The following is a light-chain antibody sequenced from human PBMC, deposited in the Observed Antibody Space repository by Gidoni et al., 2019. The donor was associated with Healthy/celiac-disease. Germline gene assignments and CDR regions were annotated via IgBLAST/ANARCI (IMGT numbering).Light chain of an antibody. Sequence: DIQMTQSPSSLSASVGDRVTITCRASQSISSYLNWYQQKPGKAPKLLIYAASSLQSGVPSRFSGSGSGTDFTLTISSLQPEDFATYYCQQSYSIFGFTFGPRTKVDIK. V-gene: IGKV1-39*01. CDR3: QQSYSIFGFT. CDR2: AAS. J-gene: IGKJ3*01. CDR1: QSISSY.